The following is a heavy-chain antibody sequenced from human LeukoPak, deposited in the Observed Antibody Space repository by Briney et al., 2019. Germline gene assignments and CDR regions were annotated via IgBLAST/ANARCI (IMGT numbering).Heavy chain of an antibody. CDR3: AKEYGDYEGDYYGMDV. CDR1: KFTFRSYG. Sequence: GRSLRLSCAASKFTFRSYGMHWVRPAPGKGLEWVAVMSYDGNNKYYADSVKGRFTISRDNSKNTLYLEMNSLRAEDTAVYYCAKEYGDYEGDYYGMDVWGQGTTVTVSS. D-gene: IGHD4-17*01. J-gene: IGHJ6*02. V-gene: IGHV3-30*18. CDR2: MSYDGNNK.